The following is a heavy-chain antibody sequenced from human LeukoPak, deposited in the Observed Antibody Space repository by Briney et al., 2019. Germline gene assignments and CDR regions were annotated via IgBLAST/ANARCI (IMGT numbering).Heavy chain of an antibody. CDR2: IYYSGST. CDR1: GGSISIYY. V-gene: IGHV4-59*01. Sequence: SETLSLTCTVSGGSISIYYWSWIRQPPGKGLEWIGYIYYSGSTNYNPSLKSRVTISVDTFKNQFSLKLSSVTAADTAVYYCARGYSSWNPWGQGTLVTVSS. D-gene: IGHD6-13*01. CDR3: ARGYSSWNP. J-gene: IGHJ1*01.